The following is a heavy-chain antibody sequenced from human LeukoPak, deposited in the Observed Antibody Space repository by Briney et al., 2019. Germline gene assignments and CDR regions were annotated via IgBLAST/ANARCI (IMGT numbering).Heavy chain of an antibody. V-gene: IGHV3-21*04. Sequence: GGSLRLSCAASGFTFSSYSMNWVRQAPGKGLEWVSFISSSSSYIYYADSVKGRFTISRDNAKNSLYLQMNSLRAEDTALYYCAKDNERWLQWAVDYWGQGTLVTVSS. CDR2: ISSSSSYI. J-gene: IGHJ4*02. D-gene: IGHD5-24*01. CDR3: AKDNERWLQWAVDY. CDR1: GFTFSSYS.